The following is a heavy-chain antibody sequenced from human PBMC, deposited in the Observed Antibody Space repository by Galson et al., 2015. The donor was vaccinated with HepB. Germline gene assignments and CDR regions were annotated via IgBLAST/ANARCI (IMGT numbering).Heavy chain of an antibody. J-gene: IGHJ6*02. CDR2: ISSSSSTI. Sequence: SLRLSCAASGFTFSSYSMNWVRQAPGKGLEWVSYISSSSSTIYYADSVKGRFTISRDNAKNSLYLQMNSLRAEDTAVYYCASLPPPWAGSGYDLMTYYYYYGMDVWCQGTTVTVSS. V-gene: IGHV3-48*01. CDR1: GFTFSSYS. CDR3: ASLPPPWAGSGYDLMTYYYYYGMDV. D-gene: IGHD5-12*01.